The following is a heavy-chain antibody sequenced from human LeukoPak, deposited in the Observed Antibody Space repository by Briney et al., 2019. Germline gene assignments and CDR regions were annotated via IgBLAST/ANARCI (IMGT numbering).Heavy chain of an antibody. CDR2: IISSSTYI. CDR1: GFTVSSNY. V-gene: IGHV3-21*04. Sequence: GGSLRLSCAASGFTVSSNYMSWVRQVPGKGLEWVSSIISSSTYIYYADSVKGRFTISRDNSKNSLYLQMNRLRAEDTALYYCARGARLGMPTTKIDYWGQGTLVTVSS. CDR3: ARGARLGMPTTKIDY. J-gene: IGHJ4*02. D-gene: IGHD5-24*01.